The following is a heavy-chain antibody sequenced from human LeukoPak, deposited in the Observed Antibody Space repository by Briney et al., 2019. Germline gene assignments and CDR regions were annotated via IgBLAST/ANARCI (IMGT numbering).Heavy chain of an antibody. Sequence: ASVKVSCKASGYTFTGYYMHWVRQAPGQGLEWMGWINPNSGGTNYAQKFQGWVTMTRDTSISTAYMELSRLRSDDTAVYYCARGPHLGYCSGGSCYSEDYYYYMDVWGKGTTVTVSS. D-gene: IGHD2-15*01. J-gene: IGHJ6*03. CDR2: INPNSGGT. CDR1: GYTFTGYY. V-gene: IGHV1-2*04. CDR3: ARGPHLGYCSGGSCYSEDYYYYMDV.